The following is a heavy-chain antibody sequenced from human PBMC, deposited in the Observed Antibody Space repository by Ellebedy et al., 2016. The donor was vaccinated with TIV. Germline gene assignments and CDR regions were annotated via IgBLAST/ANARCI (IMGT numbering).Heavy chain of an antibody. J-gene: IGHJ6*02. CDR3: ARKGAGMDV. CDR1: QYSFTDYW. V-gene: IGHV5-51*01. D-gene: IGHD4/OR15-4a*01. Sequence: KVSCXGSQYSFTDYWIVWVRQMPGKGLEWMGMIYPDDSETRYSPSFQGHVTISADKSLNIAYLQWSSLKTSDSAMYYCARKGAGMDVWGQGTTVTVSS. CDR2: IYPDDSET.